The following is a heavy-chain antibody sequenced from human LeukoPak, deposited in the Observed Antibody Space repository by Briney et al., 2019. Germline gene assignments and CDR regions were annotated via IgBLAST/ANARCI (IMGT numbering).Heavy chain of an antibody. J-gene: IGHJ4*02. CDR1: GFTFTTYW. D-gene: IGHD1-26*01. CDR3: VRVTGRSYSSE. CDR2: IKHDGSEQ. Sequence: GGSLRLSCAASGFTFTTYWMSWVRQAPGKWLEWVANIKHDGSEQNYVDSVKGRFTISRDNAKNSLYLQMNSLGAEDTAMYYCVRVTGRSYSSEWGQGTLDTVSS. V-gene: IGHV3-7*01.